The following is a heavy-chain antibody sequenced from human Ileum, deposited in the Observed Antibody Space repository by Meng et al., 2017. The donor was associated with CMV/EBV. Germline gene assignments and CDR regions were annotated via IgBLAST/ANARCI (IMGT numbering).Heavy chain of an antibody. V-gene: IGHV4-39*07. CDR2: ITYSGTT. Sequence: QLQSQESGPGLVKPSETLSLTCTVSGDSISSGDYFWGWIRQPPKGLEWVASITYSGTTYYNPSLKSRVTMSVDTSKNQFSLKLNSVTAADTAVYYCVRASITMIDYWGQGTLVTVSS. J-gene: IGHJ4*02. CDR1: GDSISSGDYF. CDR3: VRASITMIDY. D-gene: IGHD3-22*01.